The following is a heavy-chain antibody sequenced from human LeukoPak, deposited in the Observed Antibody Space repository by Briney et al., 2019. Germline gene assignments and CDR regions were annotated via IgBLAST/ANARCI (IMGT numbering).Heavy chain of an antibody. V-gene: IGHV1-46*01. CDR2: INPSGGST. D-gene: IGHD3-9*01. CDR1: GYTFTSYY. Sequence: ASVKVSCKASGYTFTSYYMHWVRQAPGQGLEWMGIINPSGGSTSYAQKFQGRVTMTRDMSTSTVYMELSSLRSEDTAVYYCARARGNYDILTGYEYYFDYWGQGTLVTVSS. CDR3: ARARGNYDILTGYEYYFDY. J-gene: IGHJ4*02.